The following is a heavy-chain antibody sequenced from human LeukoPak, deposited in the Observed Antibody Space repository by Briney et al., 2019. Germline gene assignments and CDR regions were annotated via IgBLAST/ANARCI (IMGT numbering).Heavy chain of an antibody. CDR2: INVANGDT. V-gene: IGHV1-3*01. CDR3: ASKPRGESRPFDY. Sequence: ASVKVSCKASGYTFTAHAVHWVRQAPGQRLEWMGWINVANGDTGYSQKFQDRVTINRDTSASTGYMEMSSLISEDTAVYYCASKPRGESRPFDYWGQGTLVTVSS. CDR1: GYTFTAHA. J-gene: IGHJ4*02. D-gene: IGHD3-16*01.